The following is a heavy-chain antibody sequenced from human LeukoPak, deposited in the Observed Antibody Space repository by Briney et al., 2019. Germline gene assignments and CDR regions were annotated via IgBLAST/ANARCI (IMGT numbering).Heavy chain of an antibody. D-gene: IGHD3-10*01. J-gene: IGHJ4*02. CDR1: DNSISSFY. Sequence: SETLSLTCTVSDNSISSFYWSWIRQPPGKGLEWIGFVYKTGHTNYNPSLKRRVAISLDGSKSQVSLRLTSVTAADTAVYYCAPHRFGEPHFEYWGRGTLVSVSS. CDR3: APHRFGEPHFEY. CDR2: VYKTGHT. V-gene: IGHV4-59*08.